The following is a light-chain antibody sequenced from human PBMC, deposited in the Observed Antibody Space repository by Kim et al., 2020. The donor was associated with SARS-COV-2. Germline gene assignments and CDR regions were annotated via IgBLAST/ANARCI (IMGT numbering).Light chain of an antibody. V-gene: IGKV3-20*01. CDR2: GAS. Sequence: GTLSVSPGERATLSCRASRSVVSSYLAWYQQKPGQAPRLPIYGASGRATGIPDRFSGSGSGTAFTLTISGLEPEDVAVYYCQQAYTFGQGTKLEIK. J-gene: IGKJ2*01. CDR3: QQAYT. CDR1: RSVVSSY.